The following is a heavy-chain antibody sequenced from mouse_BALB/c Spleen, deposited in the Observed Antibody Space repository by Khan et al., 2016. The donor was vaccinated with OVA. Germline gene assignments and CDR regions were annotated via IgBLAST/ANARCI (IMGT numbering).Heavy chain of an antibody. CDR3: ARDAGRY. CDR2: INPKNGVT. D-gene: IGHD3-3*01. V-gene: IGHV1-18*01. CDR1: GYTFTEYT. Sequence: VQLQPSGPELVKPGASVKISCKTSGYTFTEYTLHWVKQSHGKSLEWIGVINPKNGVTTYNQKFKGKATLTVDKSSSTAYMECRSLTSEDSAVYYCARDAGRYWGQGTSVTVSS. J-gene: IGHJ4*01.